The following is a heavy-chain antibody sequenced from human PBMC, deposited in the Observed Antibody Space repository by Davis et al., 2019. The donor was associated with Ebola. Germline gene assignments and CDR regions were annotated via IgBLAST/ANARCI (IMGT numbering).Heavy chain of an antibody. V-gene: IGHV1-3*01. J-gene: IGHJ4*02. D-gene: IGHD6-19*01. CDR1: GYTFTGYY. Sequence: ASVKVSCKASGYTFTGYYMHWVRQAPGQRLEWMGWINAGNGNTKYSQKFQGRVTITRDTSASTAYMELSSLRSEDTAVYYCAREYGTAYSSGWYDGVGYWGQGTLVTVSS. CDR2: INAGNGNT. CDR3: AREYGTAYSSGWYDGVGY.